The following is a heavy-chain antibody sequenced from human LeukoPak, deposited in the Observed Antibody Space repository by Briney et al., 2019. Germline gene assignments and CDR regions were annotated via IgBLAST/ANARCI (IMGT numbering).Heavy chain of an antibody. D-gene: IGHD3-10*01. CDR1: GYTFTSYD. J-gene: IGHJ4*02. Sequence: ASVRVSCKASGYTFTSYDINWVRQATGQGLEWMGWMNPNSGNTGYAQKFQGRVTMTRNTSISTAYMELSSLRSEDTAVYYCARELYYYGSGSSDYWGQGTLVTVSS. V-gene: IGHV1-8*01. CDR2: MNPNSGNT. CDR3: ARELYYYGSGSSDY.